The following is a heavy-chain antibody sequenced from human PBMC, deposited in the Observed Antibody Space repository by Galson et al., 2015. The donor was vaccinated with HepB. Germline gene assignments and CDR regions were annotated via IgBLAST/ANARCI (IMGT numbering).Heavy chain of an antibody. J-gene: IGHJ4*02. CDR1: GFTFTHYA. D-gene: IGHD3/OR15-3a*01. Sequence: SLRLSCAASGFTFTHYAMSWVRQAPGKGLEWVSTIMGSGGSTYYADSVRGRFTISRDISKSTLYLQMNSLRAEDSAVYYCAKGGPDDYWGQGTLVTVSS. CDR2: IMGSGGST. CDR3: AKGGPDDY. V-gene: IGHV3-23*01.